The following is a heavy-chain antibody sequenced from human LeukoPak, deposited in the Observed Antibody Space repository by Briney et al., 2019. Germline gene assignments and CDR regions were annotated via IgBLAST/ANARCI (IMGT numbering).Heavy chain of an antibody. D-gene: IGHD3-22*01. V-gene: IGHV3-7*01. CDR1: GFTMRNHW. CDR3: VRSAFHAGSGNYYDY. CDR2: IKQDGSEI. Sequence: GGSLRLSCAASGFTMRNHWMSWVRQAPGKGLEWVADIKQDGSEIHYVDSVKGRFTISRDNAENTLYLQMNSLRVEDTAVYYCVRSAFHAGSGNYYDYWGQGTLVTVSS. J-gene: IGHJ4*02.